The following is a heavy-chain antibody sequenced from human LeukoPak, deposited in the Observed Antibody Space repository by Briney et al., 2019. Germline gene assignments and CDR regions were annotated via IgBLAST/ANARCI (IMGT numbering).Heavy chain of an antibody. CDR1: GFTFSHYG. D-gene: IGHD4-11*01. Sequence: GGSLRLSCATSGFTFSHYGMHWVRQAPGKGREWVAVIWSEGTNTYYGDPVKGRFTISRDNFQRTVYLQMNSLRAKDTAVYYCAKDAQRGFDYSNSLDKWGQGTLVTVSS. V-gene: IGHV3-33*06. CDR2: IWSEGTNT. CDR3: AKDAQRGFDYSNSLDK. J-gene: IGHJ4*02.